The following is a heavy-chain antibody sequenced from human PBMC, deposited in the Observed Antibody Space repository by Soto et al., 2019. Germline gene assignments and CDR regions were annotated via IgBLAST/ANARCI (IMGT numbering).Heavy chain of an antibody. J-gene: IGHJ4*02. Sequence: EVQLVESGGGLVQPGGSLRLSCAASGFTFSHYWMHWVRQAPGKGLVWVSRIRSDGSDTTYTGSVKGRFTISRDNAKNTLFLQMNSLRAEDTAVYYCAIVLTAGSRSFDYWGQGTLVTVSS. V-gene: IGHV3-74*01. CDR2: IRSDGSDT. CDR3: AIVLTAGSRSFDY. D-gene: IGHD2-21*02. CDR1: GFTFSHYW.